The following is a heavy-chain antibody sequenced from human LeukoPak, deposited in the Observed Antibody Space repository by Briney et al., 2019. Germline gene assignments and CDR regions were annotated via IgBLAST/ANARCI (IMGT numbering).Heavy chain of an antibody. CDR2: INGDGRSS. CDR1: GFTFTTYW. J-gene: IGHJ4*02. D-gene: IGHD3-16*01. Sequence: GGSLRLSCAASGFTFTTYWMHWVRQAPGKGLVWVSRINGDGRSSNYADSVKGRFTISRDNARNTPYLQMNSLRAEDTALYYCARTSPTSHFDFWGQGTLVTVSS. V-gene: IGHV3-74*01. CDR3: ARTSPTSHFDF.